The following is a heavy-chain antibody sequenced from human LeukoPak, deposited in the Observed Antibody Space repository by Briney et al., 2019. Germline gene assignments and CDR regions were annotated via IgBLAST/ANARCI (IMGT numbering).Heavy chain of an antibody. D-gene: IGHD5-12*01. CDR1: GFTVSSNY. CDR2: IYSGGDT. Sequence: GGSLRPSCAASGFTVSSNYMSWVRQAPGKGLERVSVIYSGGDTYYADSVKGRFTISRDNSKNTLYLQMNTLRAEDTAVYYCARASGYSGYDPFDYWGQGTLVTVSS. V-gene: IGHV3-53*01. CDR3: ARASGYSGYDPFDY. J-gene: IGHJ4*02.